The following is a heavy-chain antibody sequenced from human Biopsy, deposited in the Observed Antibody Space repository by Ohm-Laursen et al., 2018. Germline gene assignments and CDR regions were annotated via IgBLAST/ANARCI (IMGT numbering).Heavy chain of an antibody. D-gene: IGHD2-8*02. CDR1: GFPFTVIS. CDR2: RTSGSSYI. Sequence: SLRLSCAATGFPFTVISMDCVRQAPGKGLEWVAARTSGSSYIYYADSVKGLLTITRDKPKNSQNLQMNSLRADDSAVYFCLREQPALSGGGSWFDSWGQGTRVIVSS. J-gene: IGHJ5*01. CDR3: LREQPALSGGGSWFDS. V-gene: IGHV3-21*01.